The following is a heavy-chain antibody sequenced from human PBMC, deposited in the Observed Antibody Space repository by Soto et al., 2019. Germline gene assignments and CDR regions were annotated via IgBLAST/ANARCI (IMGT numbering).Heavy chain of an antibody. CDR3: AKGGAIVAAGTRVYLYNAMDV. Sequence: ALVKVSCKASGYTFTGYYVHWVRQAPGQGLEWMGWINPNSGDTYLAQRFQGRVTMNRDTSIGTAYMELRGLTSDDTAEYYCAKGGAIVAAGTRVYLYNAMDVWGQGTTVTVSS. CDR1: GYTFTGYY. D-gene: IGHD1-26*01. J-gene: IGHJ6*02. CDR2: INPNSGDT. V-gene: IGHV1-2*02.